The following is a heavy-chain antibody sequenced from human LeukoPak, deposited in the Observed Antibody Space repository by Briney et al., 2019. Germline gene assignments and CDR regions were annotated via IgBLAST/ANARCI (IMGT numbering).Heavy chain of an antibody. D-gene: IGHD3-10*01. CDR2: ISSRSSSI. V-gene: IGHV3-48*02. Sequence: GGSPRLSCVVSGFTFSNYSMNWVRQAPGKGLEWVSYISSRSSSIYYLDSVKGRFTISRDNAKNSLYLQMNSLRDEDTAVYYCARVIRRFGEFSSDYWGQGTLVTVSS. CDR3: ARVIRRFGEFSSDY. J-gene: IGHJ4*02. CDR1: GFTFSNYS.